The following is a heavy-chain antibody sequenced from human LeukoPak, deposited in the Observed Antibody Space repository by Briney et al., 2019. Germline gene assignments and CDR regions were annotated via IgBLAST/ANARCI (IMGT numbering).Heavy chain of an antibody. J-gene: IGHJ4*02. Sequence: ASVKVSCKASGYTFTSYYMHWLRQAPGQGLEWMGIINPSGGSTSYAQKFQGRVTMTRDTSTSTVYMELSSLRSEDTAVYYCARDGPKGVDSYGSDYWGQGTLVTVSS. CDR1: GYTFTSYY. CDR2: INPSGGST. V-gene: IGHV1-46*01. CDR3: ARDGPKGVDSYGSDY. D-gene: IGHD5-18*01.